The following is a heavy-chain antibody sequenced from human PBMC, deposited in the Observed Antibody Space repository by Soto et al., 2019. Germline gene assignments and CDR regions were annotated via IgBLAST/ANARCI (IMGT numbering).Heavy chain of an antibody. J-gene: IGHJ4*01. CDR2: VYYSGTT. V-gene: IGHV4-39*01. Sequence: SETLSLTCSVSGGSISSSTYYWGWIRQPPGKGLEWIGSVYYSGTTYYSPSLKSRVTVSVDTSKNQLSLRLNSVTAADTAVYYCARTPPVVRYFDWYYFDYWGHGTLVTVSS. D-gene: IGHD3-9*01. CDR1: GGSISSSTYY. CDR3: ARTPPVVRYFDWYYFDY.